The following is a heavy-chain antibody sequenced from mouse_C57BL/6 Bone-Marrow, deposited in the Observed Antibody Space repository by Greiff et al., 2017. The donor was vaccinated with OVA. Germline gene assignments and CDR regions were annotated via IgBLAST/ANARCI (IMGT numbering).Heavy chain of an antibody. D-gene: IGHD2-5*01. V-gene: IGHV3-6*01. CDR3: ARDEDSNYGYFDY. CDR1: GYSITSGYY. Sequence: DVKLQESGPGLVKPSQSLSLTCSVTGYSITSGYYWNWIRQFPGNKLEWMGYISYDGSNNYNPSLKNRISITRDTSKNQFFLKLNSVTTEDTATYYCARDEDSNYGYFDYWGQGTTLTVSS. CDR2: ISYDGSN. J-gene: IGHJ2*01.